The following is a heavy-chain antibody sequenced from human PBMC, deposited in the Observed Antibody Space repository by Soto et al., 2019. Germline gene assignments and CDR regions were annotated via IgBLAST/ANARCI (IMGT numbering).Heavy chain of an antibody. Sequence: ASVKVSCKASGYTFTSYDINWVRRATGQGLEWMGWMNPNSGNTGYAQKFQGRVTMTRNTSISTAYMELSSLRSEDTAVYYCARGRRTPITMIVVVTNNWFDPWGRGTLVTVSS. J-gene: IGHJ5*02. CDR3: ARGRRTPITMIVVVTNNWFDP. CDR1: GYTFTSYD. V-gene: IGHV1-8*01. CDR2: MNPNSGNT. D-gene: IGHD3-22*01.